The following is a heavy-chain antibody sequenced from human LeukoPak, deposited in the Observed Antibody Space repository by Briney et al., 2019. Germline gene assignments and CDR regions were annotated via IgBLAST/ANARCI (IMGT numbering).Heavy chain of an antibody. V-gene: IGHV3-30*04. CDR1: GFPFSTYA. J-gene: IGHJ5*02. D-gene: IGHD6-19*01. CDR2: ISYDRSNK. Sequence: GRSLRLSCAASGFPFSTYAMHWVRQAPGKGLEWVAVISYDRSNKCYADSVTGRLTISRDNAKNSLYLQMDSLRAEDTAVYYCARDPSSGWYLKGWFDPWGQGTLVTVSS. CDR3: ARDPSSGWYLKGWFDP.